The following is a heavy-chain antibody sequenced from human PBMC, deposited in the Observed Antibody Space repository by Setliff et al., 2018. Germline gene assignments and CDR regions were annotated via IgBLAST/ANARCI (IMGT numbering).Heavy chain of an antibody. D-gene: IGHD6-13*01. V-gene: IGHV1-2*06. Sequence: GASVKVSCKASGYTFTGYYMYWVRQAPGQGLEWMGRINPSSGATIYAQKFQGRVTMTSDTSISTAYMELGRLRSDDTAVYYCARGLSSSWYLYYYGMDVWGQGTTVTVSS. CDR1: GYTFTGYY. CDR3: ARGLSSSWYLYYYGMDV. CDR2: INPSSGAT. J-gene: IGHJ6*02.